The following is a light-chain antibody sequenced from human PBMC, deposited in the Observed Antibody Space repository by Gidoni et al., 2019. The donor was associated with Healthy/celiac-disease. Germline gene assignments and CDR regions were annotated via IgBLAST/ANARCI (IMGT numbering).Light chain of an antibody. CDR2: CAS. CDR1: QSVSSN. Sequence: EIVMTQSPATLSVSPGERATLSCRASQSVSSNLAWYQQKPGKAPRHLIYCASTRATGIPARFRGSGSGTEFTLTISSLQSEYFAVYYCQQYNNWPRTFGGGTKVEIK. V-gene: IGKV3-15*01. CDR3: QQYNNWPRT. J-gene: IGKJ4*01.